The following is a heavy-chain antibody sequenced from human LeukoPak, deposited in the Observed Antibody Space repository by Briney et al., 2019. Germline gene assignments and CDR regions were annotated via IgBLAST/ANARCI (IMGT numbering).Heavy chain of an antibody. Sequence: GGSLRLSCAASGFTFSDYAVSWVRQAPGKGLEWVANIKKDGSEKYYVDSVKGRFTISRDNTKNSLYLQMNSLRAEDTAVYYCAKDRGSSGWYEGYFQHWGQGTLVTVSS. V-gene: IGHV3-7*01. CDR3: AKDRGSSGWYEGYFQH. CDR1: GFTFSDYA. D-gene: IGHD6-19*01. CDR2: IKKDGSEK. J-gene: IGHJ1*01.